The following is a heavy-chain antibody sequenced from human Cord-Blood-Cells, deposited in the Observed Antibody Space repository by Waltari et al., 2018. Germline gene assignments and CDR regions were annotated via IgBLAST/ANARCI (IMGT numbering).Heavy chain of an antibody. Sequence: QVQLVQSGAEVKKPGSSVKVSCKDSGGTFSSHAISWVRQAPGQGLEWMGGILPHFVTANFAQRFQGGVGITGDESRRTAYMGLSSLRSGDTAVYYCAREPYCSSTSCDAFDIWGQGTMVTVSS. D-gene: IGHD2-2*01. CDR3: AREPYCSSTSCDAFDI. J-gene: IGHJ3*02. CDR2: ILPHFVTA. CDR1: GGTFSSHA. V-gene: IGHV1-69*01.